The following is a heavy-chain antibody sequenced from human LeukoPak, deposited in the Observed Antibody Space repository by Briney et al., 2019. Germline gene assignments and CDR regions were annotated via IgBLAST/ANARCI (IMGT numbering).Heavy chain of an antibody. J-gene: IGHJ5*02. CDR2: ISYTGTYI. Sequence: GGSLRLSCAASAFSLNAYNMNWVRQAPGKGLEWVSSISYTGTYIYYADSVKGRFTISRDNSKNTLYLQMNSLRAEDTAVYYCAKATMVRGGSHAGDWFDPWGQGTLVTVSS. V-gene: IGHV3-21*04. CDR1: AFSLNAYN. D-gene: IGHD3-10*01. CDR3: AKATMVRGGSHAGDWFDP.